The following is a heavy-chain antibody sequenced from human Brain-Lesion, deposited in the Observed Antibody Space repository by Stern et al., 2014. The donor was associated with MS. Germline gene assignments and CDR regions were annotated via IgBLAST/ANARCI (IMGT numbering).Heavy chain of an antibody. V-gene: IGHV1-2*02. CDR1: GYIFTGYY. J-gene: IGHJ6*02. D-gene: IGHD3-3*01. CDR2: INPNTGGT. CDR3: ARDQRGITIFGVVTDYYYLGMDV. Sequence: QLVQSGAEVKKPGASVKVSCKTSGYIFTGYYIHWVRQAPGQGLEWMAWINPNTGGTKYAQKFQGRVTMSRDTSISTAYVELSSLTSDDTAVYYCARDQRGITIFGVVTDYYYLGMDVSGQGTTVTVSS.